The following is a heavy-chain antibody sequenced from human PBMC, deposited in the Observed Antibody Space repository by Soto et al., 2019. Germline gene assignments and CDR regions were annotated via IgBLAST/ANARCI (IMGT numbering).Heavy chain of an antibody. CDR3: ARGYDILTGYHPNWFDP. CDR1: GGSISSYY. Sequence: SETLSLTCTVSGGSISSYYWSWIRQPPGKGLEWIGYIYYSGSTNYNPSLKSRVTISVDTSKNQFSLKLSSVTAADTAVYYCARGYDILTGYHPNWFDPWGQGTLVTVSS. CDR2: IYYSGST. J-gene: IGHJ5*02. V-gene: IGHV4-59*01. D-gene: IGHD3-9*01.